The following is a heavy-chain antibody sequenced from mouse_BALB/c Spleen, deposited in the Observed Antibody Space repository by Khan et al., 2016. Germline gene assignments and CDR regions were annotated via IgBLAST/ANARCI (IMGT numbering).Heavy chain of an antibody. D-gene: IGHD1-1*01. V-gene: IGHV9-3-1*01. CDR3: ARYRYYYGSSRYFDV. CDR1: GYTFTNYG. Sequence: QIQLVQSGPELKKPGKTVKISCKASGYTFTNYGMNWVKQAPGKGLKWMGWINTYSGESTYADDFKGRFALSLETSANTAYLQINNLQNEDTATYFCARYRYYYGSSRYFDVWGAGTTVTVSS. J-gene: IGHJ1*01. CDR2: INTYSGES.